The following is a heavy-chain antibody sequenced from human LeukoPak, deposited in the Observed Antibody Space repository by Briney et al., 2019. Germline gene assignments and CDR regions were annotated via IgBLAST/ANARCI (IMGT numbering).Heavy chain of an antibody. CDR1: GDSVSSNIAA. Sequence: SQTLSLTCAISGDSVSSNIAAWNWNRQSPSRGLEWLGRTYFRSKWETDYAGSVKGRINVDADTSNNQFSLHLKSVTPEDTAVYYCASGWALSWGQGTLVTVSS. CDR3: ASGWALS. J-gene: IGHJ5*02. D-gene: IGHD6-19*01. CDR2: TYFRSKWET. V-gene: IGHV6-1*01.